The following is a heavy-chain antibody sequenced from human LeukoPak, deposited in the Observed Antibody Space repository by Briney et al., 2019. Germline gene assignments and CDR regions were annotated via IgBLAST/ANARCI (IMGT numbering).Heavy chain of an antibody. CDR2: IYYSGST. Sequence: PSETLSLTCTVSGGSIGTYSWNWIRQPPGKGLEWIGYIYYSGSTNYNPSLKSRVTISVDTSKNQFSLKLSSVTAADTAVYYCARGEMATTYYYYYYGMDVWGQGTTVTVSS. D-gene: IGHD5-24*01. CDR1: GGSIGTYS. CDR3: ARGEMATTYYYYYYGMDV. V-gene: IGHV4-59*01. J-gene: IGHJ6*02.